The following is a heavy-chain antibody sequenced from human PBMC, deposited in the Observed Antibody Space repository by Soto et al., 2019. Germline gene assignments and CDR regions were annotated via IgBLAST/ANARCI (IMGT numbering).Heavy chain of an antibody. V-gene: IGHV3-48*01. CDR3: ARSYYYDSSGYYPLEYFQH. CDR2: ISSSSSTI. CDR1: GFTFSSYS. Sequence: PGGSLRLSCAASGFTFSSYSMNWVRQAPGKGLEWVSYISSSSSTIYYADSVKGRFTISRDNAKNSLYLQMNSLRAEDTAVYYCARSYYYDSSGYYPLEYFQHWGQGTLVTVSS. D-gene: IGHD3-22*01. J-gene: IGHJ1*01.